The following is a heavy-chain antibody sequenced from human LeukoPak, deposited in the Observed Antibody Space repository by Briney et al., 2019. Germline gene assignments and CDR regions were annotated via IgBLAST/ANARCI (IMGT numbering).Heavy chain of an antibody. D-gene: IGHD3-10*01. Sequence: PGGSLRLSCAASGFTFSNFAMTWVRQAPGKGLEWVSSISSSSSYIYYADSVKGRFTISRDNAKNSLYLQMNSLRAEDTAVYYCARGPYGVDRHDRWGQGTLVTVSS. J-gene: IGHJ4*02. CDR2: ISSSSSYI. CDR3: ARGPYGVDRHDR. CDR1: GFTFSNFA. V-gene: IGHV3-21*01.